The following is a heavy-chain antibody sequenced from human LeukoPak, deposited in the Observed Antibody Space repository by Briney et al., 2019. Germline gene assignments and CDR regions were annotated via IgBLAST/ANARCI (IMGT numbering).Heavy chain of an antibody. D-gene: IGHD3/OR15-3a*01. V-gene: IGHV4-34*01. CDR1: GGSFSGYY. Sequence: SETLSLTCAVYGGSFSGYYWSWIRQPPGKGLEWIGKINHSGRTNYNPSLKSRVTISVDTSKNQFSLKMSSVTAADTAVYYCARAFYFWTNWFDPWGQGTLVTVSS. CDR3: ARAFYFWTNWFDP. CDR2: INHSGRT. J-gene: IGHJ5*02.